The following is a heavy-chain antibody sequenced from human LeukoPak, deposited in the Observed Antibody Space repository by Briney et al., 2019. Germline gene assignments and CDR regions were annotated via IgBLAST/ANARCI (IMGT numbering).Heavy chain of an antibody. CDR2: IYTSGST. CDR3: ARGPGGWTFDY. Sequence: PSETLSLTCAVYGGSFSGYYWSWIRQPAGKGLEWIGRIYTSGSTNYNPSLKSRVTMSVDTSKNQFSLKLSSVTAADTAVYYCARGPGGWTFDYWGQGTLVTVSS. J-gene: IGHJ4*02. V-gene: IGHV4-59*10. D-gene: IGHD6-19*01. CDR1: GGSFSGYY.